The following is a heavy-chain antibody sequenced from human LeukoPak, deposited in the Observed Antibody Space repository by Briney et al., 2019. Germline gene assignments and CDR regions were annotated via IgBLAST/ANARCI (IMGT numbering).Heavy chain of an antibody. CDR3: ARDYGGSSPFDY. CDR1: GFTFSSYE. Sequence: AGGSLRLSCAASGFTFSSYEMNWVRQAPGKGLEWGSYISSSGSTIYYADSVEGRFTISRDNAKNSLYLHMNSLRAEDTAVYYCARDYGGSSPFDYWGQGTLVTVSS. V-gene: IGHV3-48*03. CDR2: ISSSGSTI. J-gene: IGHJ4*02. D-gene: IGHD4-23*01.